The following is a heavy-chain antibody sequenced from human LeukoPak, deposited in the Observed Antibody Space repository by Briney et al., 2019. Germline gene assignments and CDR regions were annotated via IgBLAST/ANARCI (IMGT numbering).Heavy chain of an antibody. CDR3: ASGYYYDSSAPWGY. V-gene: IGHV3-53*01. Sequence: GGSLRLSCAASGFTVSSNYMSWVRQAPGKGLEWVSVIYSGGSTYYADSVKGRFTISRDNSKNTLYLQMNSRRAEDTAVYYCASGYYYDSSAPWGYWGQGTLVTVSS. D-gene: IGHD3-22*01. CDR2: IYSGGST. J-gene: IGHJ4*02. CDR1: GFTVSSNY.